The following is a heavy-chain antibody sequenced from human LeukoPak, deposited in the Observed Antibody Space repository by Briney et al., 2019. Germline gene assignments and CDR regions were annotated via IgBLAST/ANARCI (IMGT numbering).Heavy chain of an antibody. CDR3: AKDTAYDYGDYGTFNY. CDR2: ISGSGGST. Sequence: GGSLRLSCAASGFTFSSYAMSWVRQAPGKGLEWVSAISGSGGSTYYADSVKGRPTISRDNSKNTLYLQMNSMRAEDTPLYYCAKDTAYDYGDYGTFNYWGQGTLVTVPS. D-gene: IGHD4-17*01. CDR1: GFTFSSYA. J-gene: IGHJ4*02. V-gene: IGHV3-23*01.